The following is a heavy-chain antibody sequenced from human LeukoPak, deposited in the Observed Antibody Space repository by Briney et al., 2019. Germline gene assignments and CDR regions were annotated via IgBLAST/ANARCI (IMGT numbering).Heavy chain of an antibody. Sequence: SVKVSCKASGGTFSSYAISWVRQAPGQGLEWMGGIIPIFGTANYAQKFQGRVTITADESTSTAYMELSSLRSEDTAVYYCASGPGGVVVIATPFDYWGQGTLVTVSS. CDR2: IIPIFGTA. V-gene: IGHV1-69*13. D-gene: IGHD2-21*01. CDR1: GGTFSSYA. CDR3: ASGPGGVVVIATPFDY. J-gene: IGHJ4*02.